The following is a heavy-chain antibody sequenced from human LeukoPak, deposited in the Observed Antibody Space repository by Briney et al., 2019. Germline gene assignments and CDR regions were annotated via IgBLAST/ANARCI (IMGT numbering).Heavy chain of an antibody. CDR3: ARLGYSSSWGTFDY. CDR2: IYTSGST. J-gene: IGHJ4*02. CDR1: GGSIRSYY. D-gene: IGHD6-13*01. Sequence: SETLSLTCTVSGGSIRSYYWSWIRQPPGKGLEWIGYIYTSGSTNYNPSLKSRVTISVDTSKNQFSLKLSSVTAADTAVYYCARLGYSSSWGTFDYWGQGTLVTVSS. V-gene: IGHV4-4*09.